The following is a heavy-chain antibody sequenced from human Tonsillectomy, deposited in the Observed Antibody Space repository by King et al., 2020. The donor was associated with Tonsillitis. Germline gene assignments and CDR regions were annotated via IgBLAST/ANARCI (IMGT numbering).Heavy chain of an antibody. D-gene: IGHD2-2*01. CDR1: SGSISSGVHY. V-gene: IGHV4-31*03. CDR2: TYYSGST. J-gene: IGHJ6*02. Sequence: VQLQESGPGLVKPSQTLSLTCSVSSGSISSGVHYWNWIRQHPGKGLEWIGYTYYSGSTSYNPSLKSRVTISVDTSNNQFSLKLSSVTAADTAVYYCAGLSPIGVVPATLSRGSDYYAVDVWGLGTTVTVSS. CDR3: AGLSPIGVVPATLSRGSDYYAVDV.